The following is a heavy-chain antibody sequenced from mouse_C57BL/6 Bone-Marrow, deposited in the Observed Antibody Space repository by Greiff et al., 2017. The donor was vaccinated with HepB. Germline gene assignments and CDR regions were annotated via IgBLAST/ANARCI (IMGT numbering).Heavy chain of an antibody. CDR1: GFSFNTYA. CDR2: IRSKSNNYAT. J-gene: IGHJ3*01. Sequence: EVKLMESGGGLVQPKGSLKLSCAASGFSFNTYAMNWVRQAPGKGLEWVARIRSKSNNYATYYADSVKDRFTISRDDSESMLYLQMNNLKTEDTAMYYCVRQSIYSAWFAYWGQGTLVTVSA. V-gene: IGHV10-1*01. CDR3: VRQSIYSAWFAY. D-gene: IGHD2-1*01.